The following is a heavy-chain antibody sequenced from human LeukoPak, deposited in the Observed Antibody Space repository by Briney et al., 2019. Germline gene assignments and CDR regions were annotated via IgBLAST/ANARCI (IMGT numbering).Heavy chain of an antibody. CDR2: IYHSGST. J-gene: IGHJ4*02. V-gene: IGHV4-30-2*01. Sequence: SQTLSLTCTVAGGSISSGGYSWSWIRQPPGKGLEWIGYIYHSGSTYYNPSLKSRVTISVDRSKNQFSLKLSSVTAADTAVYYCARDLSGFFDYWGQGTLVTVSS. D-gene: IGHD5-12*01. CDR3: ARDLSGFFDY. CDR1: GGSISSGGYS.